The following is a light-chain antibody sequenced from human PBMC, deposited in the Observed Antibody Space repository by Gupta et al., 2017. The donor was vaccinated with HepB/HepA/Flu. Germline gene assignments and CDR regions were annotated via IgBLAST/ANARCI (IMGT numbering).Light chain of an antibody. CDR2: DVT. V-gene: IGLV2-14*03. Sequence: HSALTQPSSVSGSPGQSITISSTGTSRDVGVYDFVSWYQQYPGKAPKLLIYDVTNWPSGVSYHFSGSKSGNTASLTISGLQAEDEADYYCSSFTNTGALVLFGGGTKLSVL. CDR1: SRDVGVYDF. J-gene: IGLJ2*01. CDR3: SSFTNTGALVL.